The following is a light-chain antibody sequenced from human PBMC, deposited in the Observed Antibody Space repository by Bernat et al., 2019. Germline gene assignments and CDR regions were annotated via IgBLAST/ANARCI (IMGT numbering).Light chain of an antibody. J-gene: IGLJ1*01. V-gene: IGLV2-14*03. Sequence: QSALTQPASVSGSPGQSITISCTATSSDIGGYNFVSWYQQHPGKAPKLMISDVSHRPSGVSNRFSASKSGNTASLTISGLQAEDEADYYCCSYTICSSPYVFGTGTKFTVL. CDR1: SSDIGGYNF. CDR3: CSYTICSSPYV. CDR2: DVS.